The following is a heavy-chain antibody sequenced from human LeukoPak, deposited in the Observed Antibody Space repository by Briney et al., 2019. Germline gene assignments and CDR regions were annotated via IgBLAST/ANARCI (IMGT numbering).Heavy chain of an antibody. V-gene: IGHV4-31*03. D-gene: IGHD3-22*01. J-gene: IGHJ6*03. CDR1: GGSISSGGYF. CDR3: ARVTHYSASTGGPYMDV. CDR2: IYHAGST. Sequence: PSETLSLTCTVSGGSISSGGYFWSWIRQHPGKGLEWIAHIYHAGSTHDNPSLRGRFAISLDTSANQFSLRLSSVTAADTAVYFCARVTHYSASTGGPYMDVWGQGTTVTVSS.